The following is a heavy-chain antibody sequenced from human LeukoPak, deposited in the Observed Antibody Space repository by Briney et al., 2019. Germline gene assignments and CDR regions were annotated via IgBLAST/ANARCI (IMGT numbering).Heavy chain of an antibody. CDR3: AKGRGFYSPDY. V-gene: IGHV3-9*01. D-gene: IGHD3-22*01. Sequence: GGSLRLSCAASGFTFDDDAMHWVRQAPGKGLEWVSGISWNRGFIGYAGSVKGRFTISRDDAKNSLYLQMNDLRPEDTAFYYCAKGRGFYSPDYWGQGTLVTVSP. CDR2: ISWNRGFI. J-gene: IGHJ4*02. CDR1: GFTFDDDA.